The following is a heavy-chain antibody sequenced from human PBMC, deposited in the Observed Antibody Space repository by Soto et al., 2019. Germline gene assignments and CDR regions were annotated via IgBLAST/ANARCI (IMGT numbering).Heavy chain of an antibody. CDR2: IIPIFGTA. J-gene: IGHJ3*02. D-gene: IGHD2-15*01. CDR3: ARDHDGYCSGGSCYSAAFDI. CDR1: GGTFSSYV. Sequence: QVQLVQSGAEVKKPGSSVKVSCKASGGTFSSYVISWVRQAPGQGLEWMGGIIPIFGTANYAQKFQGRVTITADESTSTAYMELSSLRPEDTAVYYCARDHDGYCSGGSCYSAAFDIWGQGTMVTVSS. V-gene: IGHV1-69*01.